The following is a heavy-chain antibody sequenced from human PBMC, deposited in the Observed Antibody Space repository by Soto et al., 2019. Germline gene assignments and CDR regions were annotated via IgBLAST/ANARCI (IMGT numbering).Heavy chain of an antibody. Sequence: EVQLVESGGDLVQPGGSLRLSCAASGVTISDYWMHWVRQAPGKGLVWVSRISSDGSRTDYADSVKGRFTISRDNAINTVHLQMNSLRVEDTAVYYCARSCCREQNWFDPWGQGTLVTVSS. CDR3: ARSCCREQNWFDP. D-gene: IGHD2-15*01. CDR2: ISSDGSRT. V-gene: IGHV3-74*01. J-gene: IGHJ5*02. CDR1: GVTISDYW.